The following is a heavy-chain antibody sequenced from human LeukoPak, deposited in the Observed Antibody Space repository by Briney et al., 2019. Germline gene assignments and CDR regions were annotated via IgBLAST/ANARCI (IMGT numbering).Heavy chain of an antibody. CDR2: IYYSGST. D-gene: IGHD3-16*02. J-gene: IGHJ5*02. Sequence: PSETLSLTCTVSGGSISSSSYYWGWIRQPPGKGLEWIGSIYYSGSTYYNPSLKSRVTISVDTSKNQFSLKLSSVTAADTAVYYCARADYDYVWGSYRYWISWFDPWGQGTLVTVSS. CDR3: ARADYDYVWGSYRYWISWFDP. V-gene: IGHV4-39*01. CDR1: GGSISSSSYY.